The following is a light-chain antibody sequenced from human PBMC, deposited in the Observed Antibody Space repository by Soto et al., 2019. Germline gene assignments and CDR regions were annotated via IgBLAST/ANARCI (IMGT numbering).Light chain of an antibody. CDR1: QSVSSN. J-gene: IGKJ4*01. CDR2: GAS. CDR3: QQYNNWPLT. Sequence: EIVMTQSPATLSVSPGERATLSCRASQSVSSNLAWYQQTPGQAPGLLIYGASTRATGIPARFSGSGSGTEFTLTISSLQSEEFAVYYCQQYNNWPLTFGGGTKVEIK. V-gene: IGKV3-15*01.